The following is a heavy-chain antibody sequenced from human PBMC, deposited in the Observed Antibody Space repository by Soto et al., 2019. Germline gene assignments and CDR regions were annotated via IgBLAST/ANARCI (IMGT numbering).Heavy chain of an antibody. Sequence: QITLKESGPPLVKPTQTLTLTCIFSGFSLSSSGVGVGWIRQPPGKALGWIALIYWDDDKRYSPSLKSRVTITKDTSSNHVVLTLTNMDPVDTATYYCAHRRFSGWNKSDFEYWGQGTLVIVSS. CDR3: AHRRFSGWNKSDFEY. CDR1: GFSLSSSGVG. J-gene: IGHJ4*02. CDR2: IYWDDDK. D-gene: IGHD6-19*01. V-gene: IGHV2-5*02.